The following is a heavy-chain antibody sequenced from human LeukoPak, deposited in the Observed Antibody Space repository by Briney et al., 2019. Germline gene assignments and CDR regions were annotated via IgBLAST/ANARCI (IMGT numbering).Heavy chain of an antibody. Sequence: PSETLSLTCAVYGGSFSGYYWSWIRQPPGKGLEWVGEINHSGSTNYNPSQKSRVTISVDTSKNQFSLKLSSVTAADAAVYYCARGRVGGDAFDIWGHATMVTVSS. D-gene: IGHD4-23*01. CDR3: ARGRVGGDAFDI. CDR1: GGSFSGYY. J-gene: IGHJ3*02. CDR2: INHSGST. V-gene: IGHV4-34*01.